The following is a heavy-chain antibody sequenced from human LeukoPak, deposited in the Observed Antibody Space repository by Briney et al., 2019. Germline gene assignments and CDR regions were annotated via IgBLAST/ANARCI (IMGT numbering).Heavy chain of an antibody. CDR2: IYYSGST. V-gene: IGHV4-31*03. J-gene: IGHJ6*02. CDR3: ARDQRFSDYYYGMDV. Sequence: SQTLSLTCTVSGGSISSGGYYWSWIRQHPGKGLEWIGYIYYSGSTYYNPSLKSRVTISVDTSKNQFSLKLSSVTAADTAVYYCARDQRFSDYYYGMDVWGQGTTVTVSS. D-gene: IGHD3-3*01. CDR1: GGSISSGGYY.